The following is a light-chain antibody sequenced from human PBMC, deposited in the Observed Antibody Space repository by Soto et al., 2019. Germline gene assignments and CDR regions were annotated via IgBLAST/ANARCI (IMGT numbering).Light chain of an antibody. Sequence: EIVLTQSPGTLSLSPGERATLSCRASESISNSYLAWYQQKPGQAPRVLIYVASTRATGIPARFSGSGSGTDFTLSISRVEPEDFAVYYCQQYGSFPRTFGQGTKVEIK. CDR3: QQYGSFPRT. J-gene: IGKJ1*01. CDR2: VAS. V-gene: IGKV3-20*01. CDR1: ESISNSY.